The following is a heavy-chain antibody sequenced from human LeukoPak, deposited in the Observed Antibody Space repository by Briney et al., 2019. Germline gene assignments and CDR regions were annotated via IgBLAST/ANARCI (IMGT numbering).Heavy chain of an antibody. CDR2: IKQDGSEE. CDR3: ARVMYSSGWSFDY. CDR1: GFTFSTYW. J-gene: IGHJ4*02. V-gene: IGHV3-7*01. Sequence: GRSLRLSCAASGFTFSTYWMSWVRQAAGKGLEWVANIKQDGSEEYYVDSVKGRFTISRDNAKNSLYLQMNSLRAEDTAVYYCARVMYSSGWSFDYWGQGTLVTVSS. D-gene: IGHD6-19*01.